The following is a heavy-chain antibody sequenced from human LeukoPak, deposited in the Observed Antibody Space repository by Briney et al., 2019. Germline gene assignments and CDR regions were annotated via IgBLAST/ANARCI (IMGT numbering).Heavy chain of an antibody. CDR3: ARSEWFGDNWFDP. D-gene: IGHD3-10*01. CDR2: IYSGGST. J-gene: IGHJ5*02. CDR1: GFTVSSNY. Sequence: PGGSLRLSCAASGFTVSSNYMSWVRQAPGKGLEWVSVIYSGGSTYYADSVKGRFTISRDNSKNTLYLQMNSLRAEDTAVYYCARSEWFGDNWFDPWGQGTLVTVSS. V-gene: IGHV3-66*01.